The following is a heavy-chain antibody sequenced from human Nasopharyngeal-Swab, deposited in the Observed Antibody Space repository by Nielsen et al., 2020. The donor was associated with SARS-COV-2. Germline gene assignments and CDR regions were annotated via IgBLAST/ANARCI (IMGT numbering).Heavy chain of an antibody. CDR1: GGSISSSSYY. CDR2: SYYSGST. J-gene: IGHJ4*02. D-gene: IGHD3-10*01. CDR3: ARPVVRGYSPFFDY. V-gene: IGHV4-39*01. Sequence: SETLSLTCTVSGGSISSSSYYWGWIRQPPGKGLEWIGSSYYSGSTYYNPSLKSRVTISVDTSKNQFSLKLSSVTAADTAVYYCARPVVRGYSPFFDYWGQGTLVTVSS.